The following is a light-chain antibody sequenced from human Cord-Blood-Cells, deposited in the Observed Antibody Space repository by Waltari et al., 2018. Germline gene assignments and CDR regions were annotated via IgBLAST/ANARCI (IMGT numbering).Light chain of an antibody. CDR1: SPRRYY. CDR3: NSRDSSGNHVV. Sequence: SSELTQDPAVSVALGQTVRITCQGDSPRRYYATWYQQKPGQDPVIVIYGKNNRPSGIPDRFSGASSGNTASVTITGAQAEDEADYYCNSRDSSGNHVVFGGGTKLTVL. CDR2: GKN. V-gene: IGLV3-19*01. J-gene: IGLJ2*01.